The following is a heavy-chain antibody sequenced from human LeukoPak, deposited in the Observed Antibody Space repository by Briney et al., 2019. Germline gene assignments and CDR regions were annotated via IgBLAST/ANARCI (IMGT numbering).Heavy chain of an antibody. V-gene: IGHV3-23*01. CDR2: ISGSSATT. CDR3: ARDWGSYGHLGNYYYYYYMDV. J-gene: IGHJ6*03. D-gene: IGHD5-18*01. CDR1: GFTFGSYA. Sequence: PGGSLRLSCAASGFTFGSYAMSWVRQAPGKGLEWVSTISGSSATTYNSDSVKGRFTISRDNSKKMLYLQMNSLRAEDTAVYYCARDWGSYGHLGNYYYYYYMDVWGKGTTVTVSS.